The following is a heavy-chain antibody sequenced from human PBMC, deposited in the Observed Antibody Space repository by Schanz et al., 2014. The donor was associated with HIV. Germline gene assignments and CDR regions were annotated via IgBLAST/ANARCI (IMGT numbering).Heavy chain of an antibody. D-gene: IGHD2-2*01. J-gene: IGHJ4*02. CDR3: ARSQKGTSCCSPLDF. Sequence: VPLVESGGGLLQPGGSLRLSCAASGFTFTSFGMHWVRQAPGKGLDWVAVIWYDGSNKYYADSVKGRFTISRDNSKNRVFLQMNSLSTEDAAVYHCARSQKGTSCCSPLDFWGQGTLVTVSS. CDR1: GFTFTSFG. V-gene: IGHV3-33*01. CDR2: IWYDGSNK.